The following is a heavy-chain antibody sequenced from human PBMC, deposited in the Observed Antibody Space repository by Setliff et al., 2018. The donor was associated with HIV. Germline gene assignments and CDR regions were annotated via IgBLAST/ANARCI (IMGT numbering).Heavy chain of an antibody. D-gene: IGHD2-21*02. J-gene: IGHJ6*03. V-gene: IGHV5-51*01. Sequence: GESLKISCKGAGYSFTRNWIGWVRQMPGKGLEWMGIIYPGDSDTRYSPSFQGQVTISADRSISTAYLQWRSLKASDTAMYYCARQGEVTAVAPFNNFYMDVWGKGT. CDR1: GYSFTRNW. CDR2: IYPGDSDT. CDR3: ARQGEVTAVAPFNNFYMDV.